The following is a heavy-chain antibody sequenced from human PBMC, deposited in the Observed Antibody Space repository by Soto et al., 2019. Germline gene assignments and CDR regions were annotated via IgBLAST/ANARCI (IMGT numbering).Heavy chain of an antibody. CDR3: ARDHQWAFDL. D-gene: IGHD2-8*01. CDR1: GFTFSNYG. V-gene: IGHV3-33*01. CDR2: IWYDGSNE. J-gene: IGHJ4*02. Sequence: GGSLRLSCAASGFTFSNYGMHWVRQAPGKGLEWVAVIWYDGSNEYYAESVKGRFTISRDNARKSLYLQMNSLREEDTAVYYCARDHQWAFDLWGQGALVTVSS.